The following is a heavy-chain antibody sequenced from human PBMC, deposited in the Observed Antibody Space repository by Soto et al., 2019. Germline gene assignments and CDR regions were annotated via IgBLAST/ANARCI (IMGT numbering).Heavy chain of an antibody. CDR1: GGSISSGGYY. V-gene: IGHV4-31*03. D-gene: IGHD4-4*01. CDR3: TRRVRSTGLLDY. J-gene: IGHJ4*02. Sequence: SETLSLTCTVSGGSISSGGYYWSWIRQHPGKGLEWIGYIYYSGSTYYNPSLKSRVTISIDTSKNQFSLNLNSVTAADTAVYYCTRRVRSTGLLDYWGQGALVTVSS. CDR2: IYYSGST.